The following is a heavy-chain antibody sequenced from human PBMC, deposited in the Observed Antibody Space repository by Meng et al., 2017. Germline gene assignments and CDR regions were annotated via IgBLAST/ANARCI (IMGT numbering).Heavy chain of an antibody. V-gene: IGHV3-23*01. CDR1: GFTFSSYA. Sequence: GESLKISCAASGFTFSSYAMSWVRQAPGKGLEWVSSISGSGGSTYYADSVKGRFTISRDNAKNPLYLQMNSLRAEDTAVYCCAKDPPYSSGWYRVYRIDCWGQGTLVTVSS. CDR3: AKDPPYSSGWYRVYRIDC. CDR2: ISGSGGST. D-gene: IGHD6-19*01. J-gene: IGHJ4*02.